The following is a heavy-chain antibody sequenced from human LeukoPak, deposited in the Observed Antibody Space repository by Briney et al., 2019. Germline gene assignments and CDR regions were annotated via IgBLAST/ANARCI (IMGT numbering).Heavy chain of an antibody. CDR3: ARGIAAPGDWFDP. Sequence: ASVKVSRKASGYTFTSYDINWVRQATGQGLEWMGWMNPNSGNTGYAQKLQGRVTMTRDTSISTAYMELSRLRSDDTAVYYCARGIAAPGDWFDPWGQGTLVTVSS. CDR2: MNPNSGNT. CDR1: GYTFTSYD. J-gene: IGHJ5*02. D-gene: IGHD6-13*01. V-gene: IGHV1-8*01.